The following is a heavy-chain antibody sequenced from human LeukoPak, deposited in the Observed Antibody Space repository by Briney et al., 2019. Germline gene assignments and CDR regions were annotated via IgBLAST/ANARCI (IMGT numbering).Heavy chain of an antibody. CDR1: GGTFSSYT. CDR2: ISAYNGNT. J-gene: IGHJ4*02. Sequence: ASVKVSCKASGGTFSSYTISWVRQAPGQGLEWMGWISAYNGNTNYAQKLQGRVTMTTDTSTSTAYMELRSLRSDDTAVYYCARDASTMIVPADYWGQGTLVTVSS. CDR3: ARDASTMIVPADY. D-gene: IGHD3-22*01. V-gene: IGHV1-18*01.